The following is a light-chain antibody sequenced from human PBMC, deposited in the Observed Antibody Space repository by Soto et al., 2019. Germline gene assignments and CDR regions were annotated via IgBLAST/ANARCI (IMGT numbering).Light chain of an antibody. J-gene: IGKJ2*02. CDR2: WAS. CDR1: QSVLYSSNNKNY. CDR3: QQYYSTPCT. V-gene: IGKV4-1*01. Sequence: DIVMTQSPDSLAVSLGERATINCESSQSVLYSSNNKNYLAWYQQKPGQPPKLLIYWASTRESGVPDRFSGSGSGTDFTLHIRSLQAEDVAVYYCQQYYSTPCTFGQGTKLEIK.